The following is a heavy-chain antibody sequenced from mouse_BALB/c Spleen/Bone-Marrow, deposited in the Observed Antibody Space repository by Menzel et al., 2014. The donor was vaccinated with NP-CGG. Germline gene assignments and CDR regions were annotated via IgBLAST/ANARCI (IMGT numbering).Heavy chain of an antibody. CDR1: GYVFTDYW. CDR3: ARFATGSFAY. Sequence: LVESGAELARPGSSVKISCKASGYVFTDYWMNWLRQRPGQGLEWIGQIFPVNADTNYKANFKDKVTLTADKSSTTAYMQLNSLTSEDSAVYFCARFATGSFAYWGQGTLVTVSA. D-gene: IGHD1-1*01. V-gene: IGHV1-80*01. J-gene: IGHJ3*01. CDR2: IFPVNADT.